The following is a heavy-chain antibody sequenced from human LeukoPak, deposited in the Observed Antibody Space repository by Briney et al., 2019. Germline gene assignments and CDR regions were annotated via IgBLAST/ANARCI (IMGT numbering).Heavy chain of an antibody. CDR3: AKDKRASSSAFDY. V-gene: IGHV3-30*02. Sequence: GGSLRLSCAASGFTVSNNYMYWVRQAPGKGLEWVAFIRYDGSNKYYADSVKGRFTISRDNAKNSLYLQMNSLRAEDTALYYCAKDKRASSSAFDYWGQGTLVTVSS. CDR1: GFTVSNNY. CDR2: IRYDGSNK. J-gene: IGHJ4*02. D-gene: IGHD6-13*01.